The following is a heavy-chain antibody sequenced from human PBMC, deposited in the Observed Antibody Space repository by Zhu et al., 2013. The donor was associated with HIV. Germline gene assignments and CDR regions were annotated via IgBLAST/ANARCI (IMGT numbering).Heavy chain of an antibody. CDR3: ARNHYDSGGYFYFQY. D-gene: IGHD3-22*01. CDR1: GGSFTDYS. Sequence: QVQLVQSGTEVKKPGSSVKVPCKASGGSFTDYSITWVRQAPGQGLEWMGGIIPIFGTANYAQKFKGRVTITADESTSTAYMELSSLSSEDTAVYFCARNHYDSGGYFYFQYWGQGTLVIVSS. V-gene: IGHV1-69*01. CDR2: IIPIFGTA. J-gene: IGHJ1*01.